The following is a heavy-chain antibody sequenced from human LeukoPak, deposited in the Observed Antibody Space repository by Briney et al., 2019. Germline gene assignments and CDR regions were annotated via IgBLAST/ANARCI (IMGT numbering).Heavy chain of an antibody. J-gene: IGHJ4*02. D-gene: IGHD1-26*01. CDR2: ISGSGGRM. Sequence: GGSLRLSCAASGFTFSDYYMSWVRQAPGKGLEWVSAISGSGGRMYYGASVKGRFTISRDNSKNTLNLQMNSLRAEDTAVYYCATSKHSGSYWGQGTLVTVSS. CDR1: GFTFSDYY. CDR3: ATSKHSGSY. V-gene: IGHV3-23*01.